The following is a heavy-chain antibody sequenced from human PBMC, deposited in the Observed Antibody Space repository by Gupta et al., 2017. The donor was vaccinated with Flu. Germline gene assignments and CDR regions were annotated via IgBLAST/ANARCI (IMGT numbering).Heavy chain of an antibody. CDR1: GCTFTRHY. D-gene: IGHD6-25*01. CDR2: ITPNDGGT. V-gene: IGHV1-2*02. CDR3: ATTSPRIAAAGTVDK. Sequence: QVPLAQSGSEVKKHGASVKVAREASGCTFTRHYMHWVRQAPGQGLEWIGWITPNDGGTNYAQNFQGRATMTRDTSISTAYLELRRLRPDDTAIYYCATTSPRIAAAGTVDKWGQGTLVTVSS. J-gene: IGHJ4*02.